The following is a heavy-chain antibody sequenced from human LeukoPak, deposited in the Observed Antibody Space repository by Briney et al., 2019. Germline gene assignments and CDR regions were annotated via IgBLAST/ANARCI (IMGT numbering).Heavy chain of an antibody. Sequence: ASVKVSCKASGYTFTSYAMNWVRQAPGQGLEWMGWMNPNSGNTGYAQKFQGRVTMTRNTSISTAYMELSSLRSEDTAVYYCARSKPMVRGIEKRYYYYMDVWGKGTTVTISS. V-gene: IGHV1-8*02. J-gene: IGHJ6*03. D-gene: IGHD3-10*01. CDR2: MNPNSGNT. CDR3: ARSKPMVRGIEKRYYYYMDV. CDR1: GYTFTSYA.